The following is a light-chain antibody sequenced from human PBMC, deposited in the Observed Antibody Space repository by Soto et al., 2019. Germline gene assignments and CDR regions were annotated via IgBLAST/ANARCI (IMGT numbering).Light chain of an antibody. CDR1: QSVNIN. CDR3: QQYNDWPPLT. Sequence: EIVMTQSPATLSVSPGEGATLSCRASQSVNINLAWYQQKPGQAPRLLIYGTSTRANGVPARFSGSGSGTEFTLTISNLQCEDFAVYYCQQYNDWPPLTFGGGTKVDI. J-gene: IGKJ4*01. CDR2: GTS. V-gene: IGKV3-15*01.